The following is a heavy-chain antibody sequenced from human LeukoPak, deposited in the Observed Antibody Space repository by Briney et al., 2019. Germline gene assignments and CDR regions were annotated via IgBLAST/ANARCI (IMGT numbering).Heavy chain of an antibody. D-gene: IGHD1-14*01. J-gene: IGHJ5*02. CDR2: IIPILGIA. CDR3: ARDGISRWFDP. Sequence: SVKVSCKASGGTFSSYTISWVRQAPGQGLEWMERIIPILGIANYPQKFQGRVTITADKSTSTAYMELSSLRSEDTAVYYCARDGISRWFDPWGQGTLVTVSS. CDR1: GGTFSSYT. V-gene: IGHV1-69*04.